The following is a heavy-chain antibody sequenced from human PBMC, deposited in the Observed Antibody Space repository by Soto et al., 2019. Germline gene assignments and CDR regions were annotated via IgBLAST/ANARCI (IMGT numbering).Heavy chain of an antibody. Sequence: GPLKICCNVSEDSFAGYWVTWLRQKPGKGLECMGLIDPSDSHTYYSPSFRGHVTISVTKSITTVFLQWSSLRASDTAMYYCARQIYDSDTGPNFQYYFDSWGQGTPVTVSS. J-gene: IGHJ4*02. CDR1: EDSFAGYW. CDR3: ARQIYDSDTGPNFQYYFDS. CDR2: IDPSDSHT. D-gene: IGHD3-22*01. V-gene: IGHV5-10-1*01.